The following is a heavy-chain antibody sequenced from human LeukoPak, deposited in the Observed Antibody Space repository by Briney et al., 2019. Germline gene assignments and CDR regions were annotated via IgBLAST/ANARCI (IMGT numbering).Heavy chain of an antibody. CDR3: ARDYYDSSGYYYGVDY. Sequence: ASVKVSCKASGYTFTGYYMHWVRRAPGQGLEWMGWINPNSGGTNYAQKFQGRVTMTRDTSISTAYMELSRLRSDDTAVYYCARDYYDSSGYYYGVDYWGQGTLVTVSS. D-gene: IGHD3-22*01. J-gene: IGHJ4*02. CDR1: GYTFTGYY. CDR2: INPNSGGT. V-gene: IGHV1-2*02.